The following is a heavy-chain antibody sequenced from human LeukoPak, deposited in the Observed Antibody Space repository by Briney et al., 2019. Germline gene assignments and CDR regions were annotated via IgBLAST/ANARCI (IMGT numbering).Heavy chain of an antibody. J-gene: IGHJ3*02. CDR2: IYYSGST. CDR1: GGSISSGGYY. V-gene: IGHV4-31*03. D-gene: IGHD3-16*01. CDR3: ATYGRRDYDDAFDI. Sequence: PSQTLSLTCTVSGGSISSGGYYWSWIRQHPGKGLEWIGYIYYSGSTYYNPSLKSRVTISVDTSKNQFSLKLSSVTAADTAVYYCATYGRRDYDDAFDIWGQGTMVTVSS.